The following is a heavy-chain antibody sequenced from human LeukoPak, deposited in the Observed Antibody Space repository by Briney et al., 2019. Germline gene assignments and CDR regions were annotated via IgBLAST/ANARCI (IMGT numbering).Heavy chain of an antibody. Sequence: PSETLSLTCTVSGGSISSYYWSWIRQPPGKGLEWIGEINHSGSTNYNPSLKSRVTISVDTSKNQFSLKLSSVTAADTAVYYCAIHSSRDGYNYDYWGQGTLVTVSS. CDR2: INHSGST. D-gene: IGHD5-24*01. CDR1: GGSISSYY. J-gene: IGHJ4*02. CDR3: AIHSSRDGYNYDY. V-gene: IGHV4-34*01.